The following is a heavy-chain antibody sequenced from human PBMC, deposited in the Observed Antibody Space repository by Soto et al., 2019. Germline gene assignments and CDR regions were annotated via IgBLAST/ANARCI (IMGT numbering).Heavy chain of an antibody. CDR2: IYSSGTT. V-gene: IGHV4-59*01. J-gene: IGHJ5*02. CDR1: GGSISSYD. D-gene: IGHD3-22*01. Sequence: QVQLQESGPGLVKPSETLSLTCTVSGGSISSYDWSWIRQAPGKKLEWIGYIYSSGTTNYNPSLKRRVTMSRDTYKNQFSLNLSSVTTADTAVYYCARDHSSGWVNWFDPWGQGTLVTVSS. CDR3: ARDHSSGWVNWFDP.